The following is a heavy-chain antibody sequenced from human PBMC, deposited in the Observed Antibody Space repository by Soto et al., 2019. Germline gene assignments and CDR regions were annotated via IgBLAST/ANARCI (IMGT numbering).Heavy chain of an antibody. CDR2: INHSGST. V-gene: IGHV4-34*01. CDR1: GGSFSGYY. D-gene: IGHD2-2*01. CDR3: ARVSYCSSTSCYGDLDY. J-gene: IGHJ4*02. Sequence: SETLSLTCAVYGGSFSGYYWSWIRQPPGKGLEWIGEINHSGSTNYNPSLKSRVTISVDTSKNQFSLKLSSVTAADTAVYYCARVSYCSSTSCYGDLDYWGQGTLVTVSS.